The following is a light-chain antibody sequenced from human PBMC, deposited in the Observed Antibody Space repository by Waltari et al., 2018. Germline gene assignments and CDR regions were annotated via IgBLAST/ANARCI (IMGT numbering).Light chain of an antibody. CDR2: KAS. CDR3: QQYNTYST. CDR1: QSVSSW. V-gene: IGKV1-5*03. J-gene: IGKJ1*01. Sequence: DIQMTQFPSTLSASVGDRVTITCRASQSVSSWLAWYQQKPGKAPKLLIYKASTLEGGVPSRFSDSGSGTEFTLTISSLQPDDFATYYCQQYNTYSTFGQGTKVDIK.